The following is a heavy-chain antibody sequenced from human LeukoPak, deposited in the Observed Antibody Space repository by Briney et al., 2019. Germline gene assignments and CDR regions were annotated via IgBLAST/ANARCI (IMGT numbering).Heavy chain of an antibody. CDR3: ARARATTIFDY. Sequence: PGRSLRLSCAASGFTFSNYAFHWVHQAPGKGLEWVALTSYDGSKKYYADSVKGRFTLSRDNSKNTLSLQMNSLRAEDTAVYYCARARATTIFDYWGQGTLVTVSS. V-gene: IGHV3-30*04. D-gene: IGHD1-26*01. CDR1: GFTFSNYA. CDR2: TSYDGSKK. J-gene: IGHJ4*02.